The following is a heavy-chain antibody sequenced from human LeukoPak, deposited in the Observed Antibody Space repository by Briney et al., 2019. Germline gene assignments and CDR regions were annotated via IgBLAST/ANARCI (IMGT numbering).Heavy chain of an antibody. J-gene: IGHJ5*02. CDR1: GGSLSSYY. CDR3: AREATMVRGVSWFDP. V-gene: IGHV4-59*01. D-gene: IGHD3-10*01. Sequence: SETLSLTCTVSGGSLSSYYWSWIRQPPGKGLEWIAYIYYSGTINYNPSLKSRVTISVDTSKNQFSLKLNSVTAADTAMYYCAREATMVRGVSWFDPWGQGTLVTVSS. CDR2: IYYSGTI.